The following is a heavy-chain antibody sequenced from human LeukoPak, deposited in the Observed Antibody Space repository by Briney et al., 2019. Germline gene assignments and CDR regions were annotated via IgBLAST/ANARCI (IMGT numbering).Heavy chain of an antibody. CDR1: GFSFRSYG. CDR3: ARIGAGSSRDY. CDR2: IVGSSST. D-gene: IGHD6-13*01. Sequence: GRSLRLSCAASGFSFRSYGMHWVRQAPGKGLEWVSSIVGSSSTYYADSLRGRFTISRDNAKNSLYLQMNSLRAEDTAVYYCARIGAGSSRDYWGQGTLVTVSS. J-gene: IGHJ4*02. V-gene: IGHV3-21*01.